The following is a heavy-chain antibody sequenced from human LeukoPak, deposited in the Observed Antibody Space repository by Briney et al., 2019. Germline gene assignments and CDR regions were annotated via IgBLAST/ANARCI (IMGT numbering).Heavy chain of an antibody. CDR3: GMSGDRVPLQDDVFDV. CDR2: IYPGDSGP. CDR1: GYSFTSYC. Sequence: GESLKISCKISGYSFTSYCIGWVRQMPGKGLEWMGIIYPGDSGPTYSPSFQGQVTISVDKSINTAYLQWSSLQASDTAMYYCGMSGDRVPLQDDVFDVWGQGTMVTVST. D-gene: IGHD1-26*01. J-gene: IGHJ3*01. V-gene: IGHV5-51*01.